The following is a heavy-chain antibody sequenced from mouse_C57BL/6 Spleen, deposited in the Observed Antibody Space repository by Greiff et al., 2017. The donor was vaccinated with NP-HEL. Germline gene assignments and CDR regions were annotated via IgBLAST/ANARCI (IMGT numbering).Heavy chain of an antibody. V-gene: IGHV1-15*01. D-gene: IGHD4-1*01. Sequence: QVQLQQSGAELVRPGASVTLSCKASGYTFTDYEMHWVKQTPVHGLEWIGAIDPETGGTAYNQKFKGKAILTADKSSSTAYMELRSLTSEDSAVYYCTITGPGAYWGQGTLVTVSA. CDR3: TITGPGAY. CDR1: GYTFTDYE. J-gene: IGHJ3*01. CDR2: IDPETGGT.